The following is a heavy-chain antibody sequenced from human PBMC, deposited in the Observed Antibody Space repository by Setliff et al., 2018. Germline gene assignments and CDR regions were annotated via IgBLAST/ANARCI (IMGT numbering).Heavy chain of an antibody. D-gene: IGHD2-2*01. Sequence: SETLSLTCTVSGASINSLSWWSWVRQSPGKGLEWIGESYHEGNDKIYSSVHYSPSRESRVTISIDKANNQFSLKMTSMTAADTAVYDCAKGGARCHPDSWGQGILVTVSS. V-gene: IGHV4-4*02. CDR3: AKGGARCHPDS. J-gene: IGHJ4*02. CDR1: GASINSLSW. CDR2: SYHEGND.